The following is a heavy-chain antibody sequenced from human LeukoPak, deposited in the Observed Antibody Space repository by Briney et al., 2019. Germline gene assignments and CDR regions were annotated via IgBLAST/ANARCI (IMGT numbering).Heavy chain of an antibody. Sequence: GGSLRLSCAASGFIFSKAWMSWVRQAPGKGLEGVGRIKSKTDGGTTDYAAPVKGRFTISRDDSKNTPYLQMNSLKTEDTAVYYCTTDQYDILTGYFMGYLDYWGQGTLVTVSS. CDR3: TTDQYDILTGYFMGYLDY. CDR1: GFIFSKAW. CDR2: IKSKTDGGTT. D-gene: IGHD3-9*01. J-gene: IGHJ4*02. V-gene: IGHV3-15*01.